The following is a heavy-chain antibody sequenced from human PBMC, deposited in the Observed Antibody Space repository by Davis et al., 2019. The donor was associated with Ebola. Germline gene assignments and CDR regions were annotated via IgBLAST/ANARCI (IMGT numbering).Heavy chain of an antibody. CDR1: GFTFSSYA. D-gene: IGHD3-10*01. Sequence: GGSLRLSCAASGFTFSSYAMSWVRQAPGKGLEWVSAISGSGGSTYYADSVKGRFTISRDNSKNTLYLQMNSLRAEDTAVYYCARDNSGSFIAYGMDVWGQGTTVTVSS. CDR2: ISGSGGST. CDR3: ARDNSGSFIAYGMDV. V-gene: IGHV3-23*01. J-gene: IGHJ6*02.